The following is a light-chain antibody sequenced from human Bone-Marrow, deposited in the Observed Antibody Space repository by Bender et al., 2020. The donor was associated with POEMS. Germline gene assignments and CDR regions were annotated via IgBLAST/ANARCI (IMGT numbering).Light chain of an antibody. CDR2: ENN. J-gene: IGLJ3*02. CDR1: VLTKKY. V-gene: IGLV3-1*01. CDR3: QAWDSSTWV. Sequence: SYELTQPPSVSVSPGQTARITCSVEVLTKKYVYWYQQKPGQSPILVIYENNKRPSRIPERFSGSKSGNTATLTISGTQAMDEADYYCQAWDSSTWVFGGGTKLTVL.